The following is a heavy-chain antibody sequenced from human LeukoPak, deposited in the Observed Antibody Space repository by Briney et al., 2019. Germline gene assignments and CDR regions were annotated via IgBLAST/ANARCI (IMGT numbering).Heavy chain of an antibody. CDR2: ISNDGTTE. CDR3: ATLRDIVVVATTPTDV. J-gene: IGHJ6*04. D-gene: IGHD2-2*01. Sequence: GRSLRLSCAASGFNFSPYAVHWVRQAPGKGLEWVAIISNDGTTESYTDSVKGRFTISRDNFKNTLYLQMNGLRLEDTAVYYCATLRDIVVVATTPTDVWGKGTTVIVSS. V-gene: IGHV3-30-3*01. CDR1: GFNFSPYA.